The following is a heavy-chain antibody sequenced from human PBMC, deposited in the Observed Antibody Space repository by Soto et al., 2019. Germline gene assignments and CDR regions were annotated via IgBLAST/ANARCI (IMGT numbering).Heavy chain of an antibody. Sequence: GGSLRLCWGAAVFPVRGPGRTWVRQAPGKGLDWVSNISGSGRATHYADSVKGRFTISRDNSKNTLYLQMNSLRDEDTAVYYCARSTHYDSILDDYWGQGTLVTVSS. D-gene: IGHD3-22*01. CDR3: ARSTHYDSILDDY. CDR2: ISGSGRAT. V-gene: IGHV3-23*01. J-gene: IGHJ4*02. CDR1: VFPVRGPG.